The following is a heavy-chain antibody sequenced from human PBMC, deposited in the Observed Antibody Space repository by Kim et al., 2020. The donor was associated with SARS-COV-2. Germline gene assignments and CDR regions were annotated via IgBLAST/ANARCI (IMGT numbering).Heavy chain of an antibody. D-gene: IGHD1-26*01. J-gene: IGHJ4*02. V-gene: IGHV3-7*01. CDR2: INQHGSET. Sequence: GGSLRLSCAASGFTFTSFWMSWVRLAPGKGLEWVANINQHGSETKYVDSVKGRFTISRDNAKDSVYLQMNNLRAEDRAVYYCARDAWAQGWTDGFDYWGQGTLVTVSS. CDR1: GFTFTSFW. CDR3: ARDAWAQGWTDGFDY.